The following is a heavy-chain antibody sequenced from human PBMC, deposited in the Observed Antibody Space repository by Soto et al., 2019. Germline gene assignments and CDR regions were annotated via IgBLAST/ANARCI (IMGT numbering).Heavy chain of an antibody. CDR2: ISYDGSNK. J-gene: IGHJ5*02. V-gene: IGHV3-30-3*01. Sequence: QVQLVESGGGVVQPGRSLRLSCAASGFTFSSYAMHWVRQAPGKGLEWVAVISYDGSNKYYADSVKGRFTISRYNSKNTLYLQMNSLRAEDTAVYYCARDLEVAVAVAWGQGTLVTVSS. CDR3: ARDLEVAVAVA. D-gene: IGHD6-19*01. CDR1: GFTFSSYA.